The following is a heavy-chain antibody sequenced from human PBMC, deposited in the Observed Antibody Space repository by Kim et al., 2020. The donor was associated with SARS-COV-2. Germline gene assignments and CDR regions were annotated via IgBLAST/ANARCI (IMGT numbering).Heavy chain of an antibody. Sequence: YAHKFQERVTITRDMSTSTAYMELSSLRSEDTAVYYCASGQYQRPYGMDVWGQGTTVTVSS. CDR3: ASGQYQRPYGMDV. D-gene: IGHD2-2*01. J-gene: IGHJ6*02. V-gene: IGHV1-58*01.